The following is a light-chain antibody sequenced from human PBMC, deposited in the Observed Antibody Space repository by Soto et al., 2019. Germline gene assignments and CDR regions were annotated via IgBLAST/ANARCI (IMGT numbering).Light chain of an antibody. J-gene: IGKJ5*01. Sequence: IVFTHSPGSLSLSPGERATLSCRASQSVSSSYLAWYQQKPGQAPRLLIYGASSRATGIPDRFSGSGSGTDFTLTISRLETADFAVYYCQQYGNSPSTFGQGTRLEIK. CDR2: GAS. CDR3: QQYGNSPST. V-gene: IGKV3-20*01. CDR1: QSVSSSY.